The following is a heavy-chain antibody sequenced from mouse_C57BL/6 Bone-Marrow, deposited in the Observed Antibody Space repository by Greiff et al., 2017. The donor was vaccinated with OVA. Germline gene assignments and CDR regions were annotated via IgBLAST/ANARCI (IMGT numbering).Heavy chain of an antibody. CDR3: AREGYYGSSYWGYFDY. CDR1: GGTGRSYV. D-gene: IGHD1-1*01. Sequence: EVKLVESGGGLVKPGGSLKLSGAESGGTGRSYVMSWVRQTPEKRLEWVATISDGGSYTYYPDNVKGRFTISRDNAKNNLYLQMSHLKSEDTAMYYCAREGYYGSSYWGYFDYWGQGTTLTVSS. J-gene: IGHJ2*01. CDR2: ISDGGSYT. V-gene: IGHV5-4*01.